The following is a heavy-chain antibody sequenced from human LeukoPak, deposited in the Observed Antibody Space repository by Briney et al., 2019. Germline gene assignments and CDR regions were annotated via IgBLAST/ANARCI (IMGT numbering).Heavy chain of an antibody. CDR1: GFTFSSYA. Sequence: GGSLRLSCAASGFTFSSYAMSWVRQAPGKGLEWVSAISGSGGSTYYADSVKGRFTISRDNSKNTLYLQMNSLRAEDTAVYYCAKTEEYYDSSGYYGDYYYYYGMDVWGQGTTVTVSS. CDR2: ISGSGGST. CDR3: AKTEEYYDSSGYYGDYYYYYGMDV. D-gene: IGHD3-22*01. V-gene: IGHV3-23*01. J-gene: IGHJ6*02.